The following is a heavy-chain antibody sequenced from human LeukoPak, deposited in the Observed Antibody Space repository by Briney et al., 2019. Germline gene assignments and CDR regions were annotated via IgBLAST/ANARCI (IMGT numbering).Heavy chain of an antibody. V-gene: IGHV3-21*01. CDR3: ARDGGYHVNDY. CDR2: ISSSSSYI. J-gene: IGHJ4*02. Sequence: PGGSLRLSCAASGFTFSSYSMNWVRQAPGNGLEWVSFISSSSSYIYYADSVKGRFTISRDNAKNSLYLQMNSLRAEDTAVYYCARDGGYHVNDYWGQGTLVTVSS. D-gene: IGHD1-26*01. CDR1: GFTFSSYS.